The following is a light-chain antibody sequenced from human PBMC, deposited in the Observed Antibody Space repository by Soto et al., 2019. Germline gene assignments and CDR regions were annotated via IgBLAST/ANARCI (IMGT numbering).Light chain of an antibody. CDR2: DAS. J-gene: IGKJ4*01. Sequence: EIVLTQSPGTLSLSPGERATLSCRASQSVSSNYLGWYQQKPGQAPRLLIYDASSRATGIPDRFSGSGSGTDFTLTISRLEPEDFAVYYCQQYGSSPLTFGGGTKVDIK. V-gene: IGKV3-20*01. CDR1: QSVSSNY. CDR3: QQYGSSPLT.